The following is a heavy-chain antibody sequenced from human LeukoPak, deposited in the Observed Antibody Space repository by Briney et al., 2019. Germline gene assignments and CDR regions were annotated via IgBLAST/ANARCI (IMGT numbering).Heavy chain of an antibody. CDR1: GFTFSSYG. J-gene: IGHJ4*02. V-gene: IGHV3-33*01. Sequence: PGGSLRLSCAASGFTFSSYGMHWVRQAPGKGLEWVAVIWYDGSNKYYADSVKGRFTISRDNSKNTLYLQMNSLRAEDTAVYYCARDESGSYRPLYYFDYWGQGTLVTVSS. D-gene: IGHD1-26*01. CDR3: ARDESGSYRPLYYFDY. CDR2: IWYDGSNK.